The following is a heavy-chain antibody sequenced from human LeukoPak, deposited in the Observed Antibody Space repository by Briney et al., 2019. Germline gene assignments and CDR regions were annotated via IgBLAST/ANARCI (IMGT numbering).Heavy chain of an antibody. D-gene: IGHD3-22*01. Sequence: GGSLRLSCAASGFTVSSNYMSWVRQAPGKGLEWVSVIYSGGSAYYADSVKGRFTISRDNSKNTLYLQMNSLRAEDTAVYYCARDRSRGYYYDSSGSDAFDLWGQGTMVAVSS. CDR2: IYSGGSA. J-gene: IGHJ3*01. CDR1: GFTVSSNY. CDR3: ARDRSRGYYYDSSGSDAFDL. V-gene: IGHV3-66*01.